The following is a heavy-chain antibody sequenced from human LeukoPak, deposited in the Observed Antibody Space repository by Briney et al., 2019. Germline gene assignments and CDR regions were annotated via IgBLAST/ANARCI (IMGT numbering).Heavy chain of an antibody. CDR2: INHSGST. J-gene: IGHJ3*02. D-gene: IGHD2-15*01. CDR3: ARDPGGYCSGGSCYPDAFDI. Sequence: SETLSLTCAVYGGSFSGYYWSWIRQPPGKGLEWIGEINHSGSTNYNPSLKSRVTISVDTSKNQFSLKLSSVTAADTAVYYCARDPGGYCSGGSCYPDAFDIWGQGTMVTVSS. V-gene: IGHV4-34*01. CDR1: GGSFSGYY.